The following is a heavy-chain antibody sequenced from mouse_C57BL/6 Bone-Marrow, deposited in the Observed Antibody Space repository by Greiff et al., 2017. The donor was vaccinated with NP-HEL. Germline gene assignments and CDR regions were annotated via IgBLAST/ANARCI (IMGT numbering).Heavy chain of an antibody. CDR3: ARHDWDGAWFAY. Sequence: EVKLVESGGGLVQPGGSLKLSCAASGFTFSDYGMAWVRQAPRKGPEWVAFISNLAYSIYYADTVTGRFTISSENAKNTLYLEMSSLRSEDTAMYYCARHDWDGAWFAYWGQGTLVTVSA. CDR2: ISNLAYSI. CDR1: GFTFSDYG. J-gene: IGHJ3*01. V-gene: IGHV5-15*01. D-gene: IGHD4-1*01.